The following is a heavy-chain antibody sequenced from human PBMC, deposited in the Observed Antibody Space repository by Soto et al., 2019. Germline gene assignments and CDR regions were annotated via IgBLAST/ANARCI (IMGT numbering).Heavy chain of an antibody. CDR3: ARDIGLGVVVITMDY. J-gene: IGHJ4*02. D-gene: IGHD3-22*01. CDR2: INPSGGST. V-gene: IGHV1-46*01. CDR1: GYTFTSYY. Sequence: ASVKVSCKASGYTFTSYYMHWVRHAPGQGLEWMGIINPSGGSTSYAQKFQGRVTMTRDTSTSTVYMELSSLRSEDTAVYYCARDIGLGVVVITMDYCGQGTLVTVSS.